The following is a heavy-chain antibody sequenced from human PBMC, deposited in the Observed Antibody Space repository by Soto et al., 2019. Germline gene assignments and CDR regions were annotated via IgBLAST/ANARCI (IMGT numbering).Heavy chain of an antibody. CDR3: AKDIYGDTAMPHYYYYGMDV. D-gene: IGHD5-18*01. V-gene: IGHV3-43*01. CDR2: ISWDGGST. Sequence: GGSLRLSCAASGFTFDDYTMHWVRQAPGKGLEWVSLISWDGGSTYYADSVKGRFTISRDNSKNSLYLQMNSLRTEDTALYYCAKDIYGDTAMPHYYYYGMDVWGQGTTVTVSS. J-gene: IGHJ6*02. CDR1: GFTFDDYT.